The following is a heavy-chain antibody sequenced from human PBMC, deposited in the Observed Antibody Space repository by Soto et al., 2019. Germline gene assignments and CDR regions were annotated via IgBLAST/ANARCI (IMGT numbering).Heavy chain of an antibody. D-gene: IGHD3-10*01. J-gene: IGHJ5*02. V-gene: IGHV3-30*18. Sequence: QGQLVESGGGVVQPGRSLRLSCAASGFTFSTYGMHWVRQAPGKGLEWVAVISYDGSNKYYADSVKGRFTISRDNSKTTLYLQMNRLRTEDTAVYYCAKGREYYGSGICDWFDPWGLGTLVTVSS. CDR3: AKGREYYGSGICDWFDP. CDR2: ISYDGSNK. CDR1: GFTFSTYG.